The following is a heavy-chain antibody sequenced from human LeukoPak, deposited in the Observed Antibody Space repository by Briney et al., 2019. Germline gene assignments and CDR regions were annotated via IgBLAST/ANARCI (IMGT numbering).Heavy chain of an antibody. Sequence: SETLSLTCAVYGGSFSGYYWSWIRQPPGKGLGWIGEINHSGSTNYNPSLKSRVTISVDTSKNQFSLKLSSVTAADTAVYYCARGVFEGYTDWYFDLWGRGTLVTVSS. CDR2: INHSGST. J-gene: IGHJ2*01. CDR1: GGSFSGYY. D-gene: IGHD5-18*01. V-gene: IGHV4-34*01. CDR3: ARGVFEGYTDWYFDL.